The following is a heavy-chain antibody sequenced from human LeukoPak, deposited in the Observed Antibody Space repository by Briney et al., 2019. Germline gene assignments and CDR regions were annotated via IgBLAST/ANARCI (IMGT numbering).Heavy chain of an antibody. CDR2: IWYDGSNK. J-gene: IGHJ4*02. CDR1: GFIFSSYA. V-gene: IGHV3-33*01. Sequence: PGGSLRLSCAASGFIFSSYAMHWVRQAPGKGPEWGAIIWYDGSNKYYAESVEGRFTISRDNSKNTLYLQMNSLRAEDTAVYSCARGLGYSYGYGIDYWGQGTLVIASS. D-gene: IGHD5-18*01. CDR3: ARGLGYSYGYGIDY.